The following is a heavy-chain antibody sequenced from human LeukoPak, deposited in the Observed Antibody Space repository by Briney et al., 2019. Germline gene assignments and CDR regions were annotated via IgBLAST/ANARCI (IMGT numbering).Heavy chain of an antibody. CDR1: GFTFSSYS. J-gene: IGHJ5*02. CDR3: ARESYDFWSGNRGNWFDP. D-gene: IGHD3-3*01. CDR2: INSSSSYI. V-gene: IGHV3-21*01. Sequence: GGSLTLSCAASGFTFSSYSMNWVRQATGKGLEWLSSINSSSSYIYYADSVKGRFTISRDNAKNSLYLQMNSLRAEDTAVYYCARESYDFWSGNRGNWFDPWGQGTLVTVSS.